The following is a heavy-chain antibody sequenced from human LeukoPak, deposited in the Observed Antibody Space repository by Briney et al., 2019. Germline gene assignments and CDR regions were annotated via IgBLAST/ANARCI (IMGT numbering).Heavy chain of an antibody. CDR2: IYSGGST. CDR3: ARGLAFCSSTSCSGPY. Sequence: PGGSLRLSCAASGFTVSSNYMSWVRQAPGKGLEWVSVIYSGGSTYYADSVKGRFTISRDNSKNTLYLQMNSLRAEDTAVYYCARGLAFCSSTSCSGPYWGQGTLVTVSS. J-gene: IGHJ4*02. V-gene: IGHV3-53*01. D-gene: IGHD2-2*01. CDR1: GFTVSSNY.